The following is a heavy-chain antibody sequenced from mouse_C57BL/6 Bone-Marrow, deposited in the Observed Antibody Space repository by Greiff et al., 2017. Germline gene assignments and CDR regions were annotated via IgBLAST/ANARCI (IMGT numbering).Heavy chain of an antibody. V-gene: IGHV2-2*01. D-gene: IGHD1-1*02. Sequence: QVQLKESGPGLVQPSQRLSITCTVSGFSLTSYGVHWVRQSPGKGLEWLGVIWSGGSTDYNAAFISRLSISKDNSKSQVFFKMNSLQADDTAIYYCARNFRWGYFDVWGTGTTVTVSS. J-gene: IGHJ1*03. CDR2: IWSGGST. CDR1: GFSLTSYG. CDR3: ARNFRWGYFDV.